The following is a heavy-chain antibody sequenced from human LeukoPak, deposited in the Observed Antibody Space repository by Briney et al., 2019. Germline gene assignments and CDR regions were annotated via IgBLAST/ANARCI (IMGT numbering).Heavy chain of an antibody. J-gene: IGHJ4*02. CDR3: ARGPWFLSSYFDY. CDR1: SGSFSGYY. Sequence: SETLSLTCAVYSGSFSGYYWSWIRQPPGKGLEWIGEINHSGSTNYNPSLKSRATISVDTSKNQFSLKLSSVTAADTAVYYCARGPWFLSSYFDYWGQGTLVTVSS. D-gene: IGHD3-10*01. CDR2: INHSGST. V-gene: IGHV4-34*01.